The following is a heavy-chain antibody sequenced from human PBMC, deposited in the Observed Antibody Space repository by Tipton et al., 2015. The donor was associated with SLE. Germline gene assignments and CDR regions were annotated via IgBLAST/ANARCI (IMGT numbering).Heavy chain of an antibody. V-gene: IGHV3-9*01. CDR1: GFNFGDYG. CDR3: GRDRTLDC. J-gene: IGHJ4*02. CDR2: ISWNSDRI. Sequence: QLVQSGGGLVQPGRSLRLSCAASGFNFGDYGMHWVRQIPGKGLEWVSGISWNSDRIAYAGSVKGRFTVSRDNAKRSLHLEMNSLRADDTALYYCGRDRTLDCWGQGTLVTVPS.